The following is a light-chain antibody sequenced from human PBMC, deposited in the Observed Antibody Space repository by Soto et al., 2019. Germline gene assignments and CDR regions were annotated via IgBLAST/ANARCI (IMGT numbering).Light chain of an antibody. CDR1: HSVNHR. Sequence: VLTQAPATLAVSPGEKATLSCRASHSVNHRLAWYQQKPGQAPRLLIYDASNRATGIPARFSGSGSGTDFTLTISSLEPEDFAVYYCQQRSNWPPTFGQGTKVDIK. V-gene: IGKV3-11*01. CDR2: DAS. J-gene: IGKJ1*01. CDR3: QQRSNWPPT.